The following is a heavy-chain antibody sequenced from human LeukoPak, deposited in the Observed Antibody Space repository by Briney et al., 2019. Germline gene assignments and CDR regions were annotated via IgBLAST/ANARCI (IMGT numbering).Heavy chain of an antibody. D-gene: IGHD4-17*01. CDR2: INPNSGGT. CDR3: ARSVWYYGDHFDY. CDR1: GYTFTGYY. V-gene: IGHV1-2*02. Sequence: GASVKVSCKASGYTFTGYYMHWVRQAPGQGLEWMGWINPNSGGTNYAQKFQGRVTMTRDTSISTAYMELSRLRSDDTAVYYCARSVWYYGDHFDYWGQGTLVTVSS. J-gene: IGHJ4*02.